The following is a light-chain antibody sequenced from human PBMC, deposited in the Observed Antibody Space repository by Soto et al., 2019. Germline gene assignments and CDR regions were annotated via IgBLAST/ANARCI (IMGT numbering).Light chain of an antibody. J-gene: IGKJ1*01. CDR1: QSISSY. CDR2: DAS. V-gene: IGKV3-11*01. Sequence: EIVLTQSLATLSLSPGEGATLSCRASQSISSYLAWYQQKPGQAPRLLIYDASSRATGIPARFSGSGSGTAFTLTISSLEPEDFAVYYCQQRSDWPPWTFGQGTKVEIK. CDR3: QQRSDWPPWT.